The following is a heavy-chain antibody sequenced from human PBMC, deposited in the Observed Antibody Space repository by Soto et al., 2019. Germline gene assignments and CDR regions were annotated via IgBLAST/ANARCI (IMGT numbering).Heavy chain of an antibody. J-gene: IGHJ4*02. D-gene: IGHD1-1*01. CDR1: GFSLATSGVG. Sequence: QVTLEESGPARVKPTQTLTLTCTFSGFSLATSGVGVGWVRQPPGKALERLALIYWDDDKRYSPSLTSRLTVTKDTCRHQVVLKMTNMDPVDTATYYCAHRVGLQGNWNGGYFDFWGQGALVTVSS. CDR2: IYWDDDK. V-gene: IGHV2-5*02. CDR3: AHRVGLQGNWNGGYFDF.